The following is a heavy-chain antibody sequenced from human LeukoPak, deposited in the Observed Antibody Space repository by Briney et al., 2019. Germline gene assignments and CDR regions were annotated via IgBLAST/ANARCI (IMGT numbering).Heavy chain of an antibody. D-gene: IGHD3-10*01. CDR3: AKSYYYHSGSFDY. CDR1: GFTFSTFN. CDR2: FSSDGRST. J-gene: IGHJ4*02. Sequence: GGSLRLSCAASGFTFSTFNMHWVRQAPGKGLEWVAVFSSDGRSTFYAENVQGRFTLSRDNSKNTLSLQMNSLRAEDTAVYYCAKSYYYHSGSFDYWRQGTLVTVSS. V-gene: IGHV3-30*18.